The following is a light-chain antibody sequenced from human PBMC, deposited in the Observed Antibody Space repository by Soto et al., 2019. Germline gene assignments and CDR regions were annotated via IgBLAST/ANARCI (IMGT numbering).Light chain of an antibody. Sequence: QSALTQPASVSGSPGQSITISCTGTSSDVGGYNYVSWYQQHPGKAPKLLLCDVTNRPSGVSNRFSGSKSGNTASLTISGLQTEDEADYYCSSFASSIPLVFGGGTKVTVL. J-gene: IGLJ2*01. CDR3: SSFASSIPLV. CDR2: DVT. CDR1: SSDVGGYNY. V-gene: IGLV2-14*03.